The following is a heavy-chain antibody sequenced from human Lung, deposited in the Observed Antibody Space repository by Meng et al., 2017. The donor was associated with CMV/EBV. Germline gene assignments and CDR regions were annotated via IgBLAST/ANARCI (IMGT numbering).Heavy chain of an antibody. CDR2: ISQDGSEI. CDR1: GFSLSAYW. V-gene: IGHV3-7*01. D-gene: IGHD2-21*02. Sequence: GESLKISCAASGFSLSAYWMGWLRQTPGKGLDWVAYISQDGSEIYYVGSVKGRFTISRDNAKNSLFLQMHNLRAEDTAVYHCARDKGDFTIWFDPWGQGTLVTVSS. CDR3: ARDKGDFTIWFDP. J-gene: IGHJ5*02.